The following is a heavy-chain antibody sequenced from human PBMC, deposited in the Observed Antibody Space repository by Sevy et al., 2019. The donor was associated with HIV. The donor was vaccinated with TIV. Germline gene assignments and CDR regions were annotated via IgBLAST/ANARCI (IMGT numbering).Heavy chain of an antibody. CDR2: ISAYNGNT. J-gene: IGHJ5*02. V-gene: IGHV1-18*01. CDR3: AMSSGYYGWFDP. D-gene: IGHD3-22*01. Sequence: ASVKVSCKASGYTFTSYGISWVRRAPGQGLEWMGWISAYNGNTNYAQKLQGRVTMTTDTSTSTAYMELRSLRSDDTAVYYCAMSSGYYGWFDPWGQGTLVTVSS. CDR1: GYTFTSYG.